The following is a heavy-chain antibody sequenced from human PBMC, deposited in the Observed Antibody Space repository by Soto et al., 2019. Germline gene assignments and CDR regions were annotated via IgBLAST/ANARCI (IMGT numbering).Heavy chain of an antibody. CDR2: IKRDGSEK. V-gene: IGHV3-7*03. CDR3: ASLEWESSGYADY. J-gene: IGHJ4*02. D-gene: IGHD5-12*01. CDR1: GFTFGSNW. Sequence: EVQLVESGGGLVQPGGSLRLSCAASGFTFGSNWMSWVRQAPGKGLEWVANIKRDGSEKYYVDSVKGRSTISRDNSKNTRNLQMKSKRADDTAVYYCASLEWESSGYADYWGQGTQVTVSS.